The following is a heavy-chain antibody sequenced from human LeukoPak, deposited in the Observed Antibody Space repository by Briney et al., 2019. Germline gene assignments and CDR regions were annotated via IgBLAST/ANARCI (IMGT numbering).Heavy chain of an antibody. CDR3: ARGVDTAMVTVPYYFDY. CDR1: GFTFSGSA. V-gene: IGHV4-59*01. J-gene: IGHJ4*02. D-gene: IGHD5-18*01. Sequence: PGGSLRLSCAASGFTFSGSAMHWIRQPPGKGLEWIGYIYYSGSTNSNPSLKSRVTISVDTSKNQFSLKLSSVTAADTAVYYCARGVDTAMVTVPYYFDYWGQGTLVTVSS. CDR2: IYYSGST.